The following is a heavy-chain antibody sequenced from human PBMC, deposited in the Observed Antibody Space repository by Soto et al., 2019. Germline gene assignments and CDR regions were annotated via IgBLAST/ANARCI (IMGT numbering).Heavy chain of an antibody. Sequence: EVQLVESGGGLVQPGGSLRLSCVASGLTFSDQYMDWVRQAPGKGLEWVASTRNKVNRYTTEYAASVRGRFFISRDDSTKSLYLQMNSLETGDTAVYYCAGALPFRGHYHIDVWGQGTTVTVSS. CDR1: GLTFSDQY. CDR2: TRNKVNRYTT. CDR3: AGALPFRGHYHIDV. J-gene: IGHJ6*02. D-gene: IGHD3-10*01. V-gene: IGHV3-72*01.